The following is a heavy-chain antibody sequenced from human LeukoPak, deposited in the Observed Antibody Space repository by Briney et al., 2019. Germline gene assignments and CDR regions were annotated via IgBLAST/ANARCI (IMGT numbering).Heavy chain of an antibody. D-gene: IGHD5-18*01. CDR2: INQNTGGT. CDR3: ARDPLRGDSPSSDY. J-gene: IGHJ4*02. CDR1: LYTFTGDY. V-gene: IGHV1-2*06. Sequence: ASVKVSRMASLYTFTGDYLHCVRQAPGEGGEGMGRINQNTGGTYYRQKLRGRATITRETSFSTACMAVTRLTSDHTAFYLCARDPLRGDSPSSDYSGQRTLVTASS.